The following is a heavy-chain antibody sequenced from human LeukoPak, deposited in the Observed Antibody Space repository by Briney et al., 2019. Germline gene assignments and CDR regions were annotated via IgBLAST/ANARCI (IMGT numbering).Heavy chain of an antibody. CDR1: GYTFTGYY. J-gene: IGHJ5*02. CDR2: INPNSGGT. V-gene: IGHV1-2*02. Sequence: ASVKVSCKASGYTFTGYYMHWVRQAPGQGLEWMGWINPNSGGTNYAQKFQGRDTMTRDTSISTAYMELSRLRSDDTAVYYCATEGGDIVVVPAALEGEDGFGPWGQGTLVTVSS. CDR3: ATEGGDIVVVPAALEGEDGFGP. D-gene: IGHD2-2*01.